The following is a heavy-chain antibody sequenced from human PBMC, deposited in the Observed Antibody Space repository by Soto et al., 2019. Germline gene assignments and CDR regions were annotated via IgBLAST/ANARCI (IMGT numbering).Heavy chain of an antibody. D-gene: IGHD3-10*02. J-gene: IGHJ4*02. CDR3: ARGDHRGYFSVLTDF. V-gene: IGHV4-39*07. Sequence: SETLSLTCTVSGGSISGSSYYWGWIRQPPGKGLEWIGSIYYSGSTYYNPSLKSRVTISVDTSKNQFSLKLSSLTAADTAVYYCARGDHRGYFSVLTDFWGQATLGTVPP. CDR1: GGSISGSSYY. CDR2: IYYSGST.